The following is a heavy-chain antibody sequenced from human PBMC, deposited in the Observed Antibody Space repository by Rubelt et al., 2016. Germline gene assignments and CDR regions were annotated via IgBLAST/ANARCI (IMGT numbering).Heavy chain of an antibody. CDR3: ARDLGLSEFDP. D-gene: IGHD2/OR15-2a*01. J-gene: IGHJ5*02. CDR2: ISSSGSTI. Sequence: IRQAPGKGLEWVSYISSSGSTIYYADSVKGRFTISRDNAKNSLYLQMNSLRAEDTAVYYCARDLGLSEFDPWGQGTLVTVSS. V-gene: IGHV3-11*04.